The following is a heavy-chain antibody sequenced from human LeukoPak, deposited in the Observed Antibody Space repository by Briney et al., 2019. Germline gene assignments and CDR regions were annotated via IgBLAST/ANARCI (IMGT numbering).Heavy chain of an antibody. V-gene: IGHV4-38-2*01. CDR3: ARHPGYCSSTSCYISAFDI. CDR1: GYSISSGYY. CDR2: IYHSGST. Sequence: SETLSLTCAVSGYSISSGYYWGWIRRPPGKGLEWIGSIYHSGSTYYNPSLKSRVTISVDTSKNQFSLKLSSVTAADTAVYYCARHPGYCSSTSCYISAFDIWGQGIMVTVSS. D-gene: IGHD2-2*02. J-gene: IGHJ3*02.